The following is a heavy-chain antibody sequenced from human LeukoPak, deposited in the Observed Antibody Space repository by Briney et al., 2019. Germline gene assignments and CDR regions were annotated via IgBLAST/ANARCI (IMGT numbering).Heavy chain of an antibody. D-gene: IGHD6-6*01. V-gene: IGHV3-74*01. CDR3: EREADPSLYASSSPDY. J-gene: IGHJ4*01. Sequence: GGSLTLSCAASGFGFSNFWMHWVRQAPGKGLVWVSRIKPDGTTSVYADSVKGRFTISRDNLKNTLYLQMRSLRAEDTAVYFCEREADPSLYASSSPDYWGQATPVTVST. CDR1: GFGFSNFW. CDR2: IKPDGTTS.